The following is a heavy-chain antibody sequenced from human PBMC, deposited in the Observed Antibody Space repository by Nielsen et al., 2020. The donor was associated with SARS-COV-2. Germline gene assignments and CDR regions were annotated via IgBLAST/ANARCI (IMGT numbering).Heavy chain of an antibody. D-gene: IGHD1-7*01. CDR1: GFTFSDYY. CDR3: ARARTRGETFDY. Sequence: GSLRLSCAASGFTFSDYYMSWIRQAPGKGLEWVSYISSSGSTIYYADSVKGRFTISRDNAKNSLYLQMNSLRAEDTAMYYCARARTRGETFDYWGQGTLVTVSS. CDR2: ISSSGSTI. J-gene: IGHJ4*02. V-gene: IGHV3-11*01.